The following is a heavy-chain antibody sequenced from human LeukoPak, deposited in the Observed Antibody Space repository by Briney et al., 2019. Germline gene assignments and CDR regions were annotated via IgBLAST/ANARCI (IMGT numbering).Heavy chain of an antibody. CDR1: GFTVTSNY. CDR3: VSHSDPLTGYSFDY. V-gene: IGHV3-53*01. D-gene: IGHD3-9*01. Sequence: PGGSLRLSCAASGFTVTSNYMTWVRQAPGKGLEWVSIIYDNGDTYYADSVKGRFTVTRDSSKNTVSLEMNSLRVDDTAVYYCVSHSDPLTGYSFDYWGQGNLVTVSS. J-gene: IGHJ4*02. CDR2: IYDNGDT.